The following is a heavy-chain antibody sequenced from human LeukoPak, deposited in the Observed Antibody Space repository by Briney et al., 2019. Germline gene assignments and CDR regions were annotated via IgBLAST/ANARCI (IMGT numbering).Heavy chain of an antibody. V-gene: IGHV3-7*01. D-gene: IGHD3-3*01. Sequence: GGSLRLSCAASGFIFSIYGMHWVRQAPGKGLEWVANIKQDGSEKYYVDSVKGRFTISRDNAKNSLYLQMNSLRAEDTAVYYCARGRVVIGLWGQGTLVTVSS. CDR3: ARGRVVIGL. CDR2: IKQDGSEK. CDR1: GFIFSIYG. J-gene: IGHJ4*02.